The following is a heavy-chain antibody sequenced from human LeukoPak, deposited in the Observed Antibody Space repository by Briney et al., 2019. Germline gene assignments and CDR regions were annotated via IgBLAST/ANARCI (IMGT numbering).Heavy chain of an antibody. V-gene: IGHV4-39*01. CDR3: ARQYYYNRAIYSKLDF. D-gene: IGHD3-22*01. J-gene: IGHJ4*02. Sequence: PSETLSLTCTVSGGSITNSYYWGWIRQPPGKGLEWIGSMYYSGSTYYNPSLKSRVTISVDASKNQFSLKLSSVTAADTAVYCCARQYYYNRAIYSKLDFWGQGTLVTVSS. CDR2: MYYSGST. CDR1: GGSITNSYY.